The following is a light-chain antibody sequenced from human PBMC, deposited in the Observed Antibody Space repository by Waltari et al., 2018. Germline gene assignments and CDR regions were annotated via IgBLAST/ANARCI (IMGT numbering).Light chain of an antibody. J-gene: IGLJ2*01. Sequence: QSVLTQPPSASGTPGQRVTISCSGSSSNIGKNTVNWYQQLPGTAPKLVIYFNDQRPLGVPDRFSGSKSGTSASLAISGLQSEDEADFHCAVWDDSLNGLIFGGGTKLTVL. V-gene: IGLV1-44*01. CDR2: FND. CDR3: AVWDDSLNGLI. CDR1: SSNIGKNT.